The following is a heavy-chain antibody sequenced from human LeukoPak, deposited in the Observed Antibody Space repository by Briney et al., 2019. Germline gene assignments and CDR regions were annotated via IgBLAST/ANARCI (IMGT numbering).Heavy chain of an antibody. V-gene: IGHV5-51*01. J-gene: IGHJ4*02. D-gene: IGHD3-22*01. CDR3: ARQDSSGFFDY. CDR2: IYPGDSDT. Sequence: GESLKISCKGSGYSFTSYWIGWVRQLPGKVLEWMGIIYPGDSDTRYSPSFQGQVTISADKSISTAYLQWSGLKASDTDMYYCARQDSSGFFDYWGQGTLVTVSS. CDR1: GYSFTSYW.